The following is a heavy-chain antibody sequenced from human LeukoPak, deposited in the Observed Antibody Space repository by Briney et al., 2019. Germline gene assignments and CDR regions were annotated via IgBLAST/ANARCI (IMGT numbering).Heavy chain of an antibody. V-gene: IGHV4-59*01. J-gene: IGHJ4*02. Sequence: SETLSLTCTVSGGSISSYYWSWIRQPPGKGLEWIGYIYYGGSTNYNPSLKSRVTISVDTSKNQFSLKLSSVTAADTAVYYCARLTDGVFDYWGQGTLVTVSS. CDR1: GGSISSYY. CDR3: ARLTDGVFDY. CDR2: IYYGGST. D-gene: IGHD4-17*01.